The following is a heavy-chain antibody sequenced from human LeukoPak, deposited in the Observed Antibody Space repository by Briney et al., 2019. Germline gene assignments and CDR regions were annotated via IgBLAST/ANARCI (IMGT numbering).Heavy chain of an antibody. CDR1: GYTFTSYG. J-gene: IGHJ5*02. D-gene: IGHD5-18*01. CDR3: AREPTAMAPYNWFGP. Sequence: ASVKVSCKASGYTFTSYGISWVRQAPGQGLEWMGWISAYNGNTNYAQKLQGRVTMTTDTSTSTAYMELGSLRSDDTAVYYCAREPTAMAPYNWFGPWGQGTLVTVSS. CDR2: ISAYNGNT. V-gene: IGHV1-18*04.